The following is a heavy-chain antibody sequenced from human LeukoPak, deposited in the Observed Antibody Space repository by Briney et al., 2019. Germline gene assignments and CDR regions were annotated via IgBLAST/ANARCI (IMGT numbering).Heavy chain of an antibody. CDR3: AKDLYYYDSSGPDY. CDR2: ISFDENNK. D-gene: IGHD3-22*01. CDR1: GFTFSTYG. J-gene: IGHJ4*02. V-gene: IGHV3-30*18. Sequence: PGGSLRLSCEASGFTFSTYGMHWVRQAPGKGLEWVAIISFDENNKYYADSVKGRFTISRDNSKNTLYLQMNSLRAEDTAVYYCAKDLYYYDSSGPDYWGQGTLVTVSS.